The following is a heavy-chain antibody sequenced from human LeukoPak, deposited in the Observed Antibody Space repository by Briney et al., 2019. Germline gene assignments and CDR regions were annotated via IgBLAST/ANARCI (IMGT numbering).Heavy chain of an antibody. V-gene: IGHV3-23*01. CDR3: ATNGSSRGGFDY. D-gene: IGHD6-6*01. Sequence: GGSLRLSCADSGFTFSSYAMSWVRQAPGKGLEWVSGISGSGGTTYYADSVKGRFTISRDNSKNTLYLQMNSLRAEDTAVYYCATNGSSRGGFDYWGQGTLVTVSS. J-gene: IGHJ4*02. CDR2: ISGSGGTT. CDR1: GFTFSSYA.